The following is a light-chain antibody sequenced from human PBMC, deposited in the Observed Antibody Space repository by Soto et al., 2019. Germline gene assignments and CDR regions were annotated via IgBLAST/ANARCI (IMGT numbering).Light chain of an antibody. CDR1: SSDFGGYNY. Sequence: QSALTQPASVSGSPGQSITISCTGTSSDFGGYNYVSWYQQHPGKAPKFMIYDVSNRPSGVSNRFSGSKSGTSASLAISGLRSEDETDYYCAAWDDSLSGVVFGGGTKVTVL. CDR2: DVS. J-gene: IGLJ2*01. CDR3: AAWDDSLSGVV. V-gene: IGLV2-14*01.